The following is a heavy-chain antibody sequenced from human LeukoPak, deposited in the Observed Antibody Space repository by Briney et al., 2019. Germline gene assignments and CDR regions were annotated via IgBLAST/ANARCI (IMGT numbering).Heavy chain of an antibody. CDR1: GFTFSSYS. J-gene: IGHJ4*02. CDR3: AKDPYSGSYFDY. D-gene: IGHD1-26*01. CDR2: ISSSSSYI. V-gene: IGHV3-21*04. Sequence: AGGSLRLSCAASGFTFSSYSMNWVRQAPGKGLEWVSSISSSSSYIYYADSVKGRFTISRDNSKNTLYLQMNSLRAEDTAVYYCAKDPYSGSYFDYWGQGTLVTVSS.